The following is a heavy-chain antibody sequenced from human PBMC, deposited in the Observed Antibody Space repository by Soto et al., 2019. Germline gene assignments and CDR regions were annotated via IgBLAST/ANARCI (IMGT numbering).Heavy chain of an antibody. J-gene: IGHJ3*02. CDR2: IYHSGST. CDR3: ARDRDGYNYAFDI. CDR1: GGSISSYY. V-gene: IGHV4-38-2*02. Sequence: PSETLSLTCTVSGGSISSYYWAWIRQPPGKGLEWLGSIYHSGSTYQKPSLKSRVTISVDTSKNKFSLNLSSLTAADTAVYYCARDRDGYNYAFDIWGHGTVVTVS. D-gene: IGHD5-12*01.